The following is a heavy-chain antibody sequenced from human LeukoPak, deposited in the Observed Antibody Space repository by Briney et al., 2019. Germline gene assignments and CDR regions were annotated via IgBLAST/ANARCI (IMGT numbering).Heavy chain of an antibody. CDR3: ARGHVSGWRAAPFDY. Sequence: SETLSLTCAVSGGSISSSNWWSWVRQPPGKGLEWIGEINHSGSTNYNPSLKSRVTISVDTSKNQFSLKLSSVTAADTAVYYCARGHVSGWRAAPFDYWGQGTLVTVSS. CDR1: GGSISSSNW. D-gene: IGHD6-19*01. CDR2: INHSGST. J-gene: IGHJ4*02. V-gene: IGHV4-4*02.